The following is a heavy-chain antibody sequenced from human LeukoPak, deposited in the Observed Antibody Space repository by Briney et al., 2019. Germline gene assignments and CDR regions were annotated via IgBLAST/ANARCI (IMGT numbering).Heavy chain of an antibody. V-gene: IGHV3-23*01. CDR3: AKDDAWLQYGN. CDR2: ISPNGVIT. CDR1: GFTLSSYA. J-gene: IGHJ4*02. Sequence: GGSLRLSCAASGFTLSSYAMSWVRQGPGKGLEWVSGISPNGVITYYADSVKGRFTISRDNSKGTVYLQMNSLRPEDTAVYYCAKDDAWLQYGNWGRGTLVTVSS. D-gene: IGHD5-24*01.